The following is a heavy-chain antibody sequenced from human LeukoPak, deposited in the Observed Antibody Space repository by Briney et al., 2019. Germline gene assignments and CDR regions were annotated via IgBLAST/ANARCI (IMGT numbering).Heavy chain of an antibody. Sequence: GASVKVSCKASGYTFTSYYMHWVRQAPGQGLEWMGIINPSGGSTSYAQKFQGRVTMTRDMSISTAYMELSRLRSDDTAVYYCAGVIPGFEEARGFDYWGQGTLVTVSS. CDR3: AGVIPGFEEARGFDY. V-gene: IGHV1-46*01. J-gene: IGHJ4*02. CDR1: GYTFTSYY. CDR2: INPSGGST. D-gene: IGHD3-16*01.